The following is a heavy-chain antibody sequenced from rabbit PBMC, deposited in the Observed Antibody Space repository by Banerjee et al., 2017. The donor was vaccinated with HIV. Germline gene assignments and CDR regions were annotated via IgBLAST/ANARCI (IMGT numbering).Heavy chain of an antibody. Sequence: QSLEESGGDLVKPGASLTLTCTASGFDFSSNAMCWVRQAPGKGLEWIRCIYIGDGSTYYASWAKGRFTISKTSSTAVSLQMTSLTAADTATYFCARGVYPDGYTGGGYSTRLDLWGQGTLVTVS. D-gene: IGHD8-1*01. CDR3: ARGVYPDGYTGGGYSTRLDL. V-gene: IGHV1S40*01. CDR1: GFDFSSNA. CDR2: IYIGDGST. J-gene: IGHJ3*01.